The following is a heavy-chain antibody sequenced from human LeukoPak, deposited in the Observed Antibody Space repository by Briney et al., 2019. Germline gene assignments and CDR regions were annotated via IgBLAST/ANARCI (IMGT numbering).Heavy chain of an antibody. Sequence: PGGSLRLSCAAAGFTFTSYAMSWVRQAPGQGLDWVSAISGSGGSTYYADSVKGRFTISRDNSKNTLYLQMNSLRAEDTAVYYCAKDEGATGWFGSPGNWFDPWGQGTLVTVSS. CDR2: ISGSGGST. CDR1: GFTFTSYA. D-gene: IGHD3-10*01. J-gene: IGHJ5*02. V-gene: IGHV3-23*01. CDR3: AKDEGATGWFGSPGNWFDP.